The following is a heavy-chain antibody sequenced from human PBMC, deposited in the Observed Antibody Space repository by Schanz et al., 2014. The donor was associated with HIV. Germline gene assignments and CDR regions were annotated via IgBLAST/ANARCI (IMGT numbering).Heavy chain of an antibody. D-gene: IGHD2-2*01. V-gene: IGHV3-23*01. CDR1: GISLTNNA. J-gene: IGHJ4*02. Sequence: EVQQVLESGGGLVQPGGSLRLSCAASGISLTNNAMTWVRQAPGKGLEWVSDIRAAGDTYYGDSVKGRFTVSKDISQNTVYLQMNSLRVEDTALFYCARRRADQKTFDYWGQGALVTVSS. CDR2: IRAAGDT. CDR3: ARRRADQKTFDY.